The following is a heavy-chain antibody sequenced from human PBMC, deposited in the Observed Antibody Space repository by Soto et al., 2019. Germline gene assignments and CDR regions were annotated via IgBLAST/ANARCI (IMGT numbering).Heavy chain of an antibody. CDR3: ARHGGWRDSNNWFSIFAY. Sequence: PSETLSLTCTVSGGSISDHYYMWIRQPPGRGLEYIAYIYNGGSTNYNPSLKSRVIISVDTSKNQFSLKLASVTAADTAVYYCARHGGWRDSNNWFSIFAYWGQGILVTAPQ. J-gene: IGHJ4*02. CDR2: IYNGGST. CDR1: GGSISDHY. V-gene: IGHV4-59*11. D-gene: IGHD1-20*01.